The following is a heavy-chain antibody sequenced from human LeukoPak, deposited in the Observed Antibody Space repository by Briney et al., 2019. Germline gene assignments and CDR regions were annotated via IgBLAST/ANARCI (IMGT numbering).Heavy chain of an antibody. CDR3: ARGPPPYCSVDSCYSFLYFPH. V-gene: IGHV1-8*01. CDR1: VYPCNNYD. D-gene: IGHD2-15*01. Sequence: GASVKVSCKPSVYPCNNYDINCGTEATGQRLEYMVWMNPNSGNTGFEEKFQGRVRMTRAISMSTAYMELRALRSEDTAVYYCARGPPPYCSVDSCYSFLYFPHWGQGSLVTVSS. J-gene: IGHJ1*01. CDR2: MNPNSGNT.